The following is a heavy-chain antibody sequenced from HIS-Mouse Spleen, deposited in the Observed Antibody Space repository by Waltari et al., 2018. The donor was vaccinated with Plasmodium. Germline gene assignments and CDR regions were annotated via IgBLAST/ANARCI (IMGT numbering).Heavy chain of an antibody. Sequence: QVTLRESGPALVKPTQTLTLTCTFSGFPLSTSGMCVSWFRQPPGKALEWLARIDWDDDKYYSTSLKTRLTISKDTSKNQVVLTMTNMDPVDTATYYCARHKKRGQLVRGYFDYWGQGTLVTVSS. CDR3: ARHKKRGQLVRGYFDY. V-gene: IGHV2-70*15. CDR2: IDWDDDK. D-gene: IGHD6-6*01. J-gene: IGHJ4*02. CDR1: GFPLSTSGMC.